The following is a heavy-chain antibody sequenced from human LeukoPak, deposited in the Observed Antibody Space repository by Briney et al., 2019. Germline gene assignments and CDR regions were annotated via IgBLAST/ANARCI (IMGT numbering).Heavy chain of an antibody. CDR2: INHSGST. V-gene: IGHV4-34*01. Sequence: KTSETLSLTCAVYGGSFSGYYWSWIRQPPGKGLEWIGGINHSGSTNYNPSLKSRVTLSVDTSKNQFSLNLSSVTAADTAVYFCARGGYGSGWDYMDVWGKGTTVPVSS. J-gene: IGHJ6*03. D-gene: IGHD3-10*01. CDR3: ARGGYGSGWDYMDV. CDR1: GGSFSGYY.